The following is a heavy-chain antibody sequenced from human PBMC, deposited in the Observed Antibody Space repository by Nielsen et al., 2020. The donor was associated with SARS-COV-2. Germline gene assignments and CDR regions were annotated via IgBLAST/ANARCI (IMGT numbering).Heavy chain of an antibody. Sequence: WVRQAPGQGLEWMGWISAYNGNTNYAQKLQGRVTMTTDTSTSIAYMELRSLRSDDTAVYYCARHYYYDSSGYYSHILGYYYGMDVWGQGTTVTVSS. J-gene: IGHJ6*02. D-gene: IGHD3-22*01. CDR2: ISAYNGNT. V-gene: IGHV1-18*01. CDR3: ARHYYYDSSGYYSHILGYYYGMDV.